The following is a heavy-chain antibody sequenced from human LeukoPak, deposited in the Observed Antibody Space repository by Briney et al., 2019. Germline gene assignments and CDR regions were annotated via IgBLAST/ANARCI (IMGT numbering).Heavy chain of an antibody. D-gene: IGHD3-10*01. J-gene: IGHJ4*02. V-gene: IGHV4-34*01. CDR1: GGSFSGYY. CDR3: ARITMVRGDSPKYFDY. CDR2: INHSGST. Sequence: SETLSLTCAVYGGSFSGYYWSLIRQPPGKGLEWIGEINHSGSTNYNPSLKSRVTISVDTFKNQFSLKLSSVTAADTAVYYCARITMVRGDSPKYFDYWGQGTLVTFSS.